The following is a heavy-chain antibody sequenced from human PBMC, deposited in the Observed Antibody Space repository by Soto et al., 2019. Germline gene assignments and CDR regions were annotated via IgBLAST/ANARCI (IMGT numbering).Heavy chain of an antibody. CDR2: MNPNSGNT. CDR1: GYTFTSYD. CDR3: ARDGRVWQQPYQTYFQH. D-gene: IGHD6-13*01. Sequence: QVQLVQSGAEVKKPGASVKVSCKASGYTFTSYDINWVRQATGQGLEWMGWMNPNSGNTGYAQKFQGRVTMTRNTSISTAYMELSSLRSEDTAVYYCARDGRVWQQPYQTYFQHWGQGTLVTVSS. J-gene: IGHJ1*01. V-gene: IGHV1-8*01.